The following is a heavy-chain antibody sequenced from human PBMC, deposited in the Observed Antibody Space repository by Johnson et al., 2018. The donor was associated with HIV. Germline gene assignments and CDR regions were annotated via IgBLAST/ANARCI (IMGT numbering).Heavy chain of an antibody. V-gene: IGHV3-20*04. CDR2: INWNGGST. Sequence: VQLVESGGGVVRPGGSLRLSCAASGFIFDDYGMSWVRQAPGKGLEWVSGINWNGGSTDYADSVKGRFTISRDNAKNSLYLQMNSLRAEDTALYYCAKDMKGERGSYAGAFDIWGQGTMVTVSS. J-gene: IGHJ3*02. CDR3: AKDMKGERGSYAGAFDI. D-gene: IGHD1-26*01. CDR1: GFIFDDYG.